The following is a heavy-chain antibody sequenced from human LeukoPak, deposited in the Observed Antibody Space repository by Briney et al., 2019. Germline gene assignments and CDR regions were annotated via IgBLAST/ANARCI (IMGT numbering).Heavy chain of an antibody. CDR1: GYTFTGYY. CDR2: INPNSGGT. CDR3: AREGVGFWSGYYSDY. J-gene: IGHJ4*02. Sequence: ASVKVSCKASGYTFTGYYMHWVRQAPGQGLEWMGWINPNSGGTNYAQKFQGRVTMTRDTSISTAYMELSRLRSDDTAVYYCAREGVGFWSGYYSDYWGQGTLVTVSS. V-gene: IGHV1-2*02. D-gene: IGHD3-3*01.